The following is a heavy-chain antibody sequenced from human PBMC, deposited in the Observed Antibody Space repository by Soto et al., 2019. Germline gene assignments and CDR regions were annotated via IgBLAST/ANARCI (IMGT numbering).Heavy chain of an antibody. Sequence: QLQLQESGPGLMKPSETLSLTCTVSGGSISSSGYYWGWSRQPPGKGLEWIGSIYYSGDTYFYPSLRSRVTISVDTSKNQFSLKLSSVTAADTAMYYCVRGGRYYMQETYYFDYWGQGTLVTVSS. V-gene: IGHV4-39*01. D-gene: IGHD3-10*01. CDR1: GGSISSSGYY. J-gene: IGHJ4*02. CDR2: IYYSGDT. CDR3: VRGGRYYMQETYYFDY.